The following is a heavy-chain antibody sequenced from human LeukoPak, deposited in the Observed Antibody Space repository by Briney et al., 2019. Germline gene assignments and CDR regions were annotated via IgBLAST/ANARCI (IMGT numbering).Heavy chain of an antibody. V-gene: IGHV4-38-2*02. CDR1: GYSITSNFY. CDR2: IYHSGST. J-gene: IGHJ5*02. D-gene: IGHD1-26*01. CDR3: ARVSGSHGWFHP. Sequence: PSGTLSLTCTVAGYSITSNFYWAWIRQPPGKGLEWIGRIYHSGSTYYNPSLKSRVTISVDTSKNQFSLRLLSATAADTAVYYCARVSGSHGWFHPWVQGTLVTVSS.